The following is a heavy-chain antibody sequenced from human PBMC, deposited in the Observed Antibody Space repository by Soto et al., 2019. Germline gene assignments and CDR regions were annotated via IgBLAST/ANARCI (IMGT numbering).Heavy chain of an antibody. D-gene: IGHD2-2*01. CDR2: ISHDGSNK. CDR1: GFTFSSYG. J-gene: IGHJ5*02. V-gene: IGHV3-30*18. CDR3: AKDNCISTSCYRLYNWFDP. Sequence: GGSLRLSCAASGFTFSSYGMHWVRQAPGKGLEWVAFISHDGSNKYYGDSVKGRFTISRDNSKNTLYLQMNSLRAEDTAVYYCAKDNCISTSCYRLYNWFDPWGQGTPVTVSS.